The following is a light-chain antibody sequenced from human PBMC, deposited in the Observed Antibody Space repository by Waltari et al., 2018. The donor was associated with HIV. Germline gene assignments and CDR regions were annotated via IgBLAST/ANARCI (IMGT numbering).Light chain of an antibody. Sequence: QSALTQPASVSGSPGQSITFSCTGTNSDIGKYNLVSWYQQHPGKVPKVLIFEVTTRPSGISHRFSGSKSDNTASLTISGLQSEDEADYYCSSYATGNTYVFGTGTSVTVL. J-gene: IGLJ1*01. CDR3: SSYATGNTYV. V-gene: IGLV2-23*02. CDR2: EVT. CDR1: NSDIGKYNL.